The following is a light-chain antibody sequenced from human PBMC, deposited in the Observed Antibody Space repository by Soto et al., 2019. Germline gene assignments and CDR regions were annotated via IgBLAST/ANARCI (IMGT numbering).Light chain of an antibody. CDR2: GAS. V-gene: IGKV3-20*01. CDR3: QQYGDIWGT. CDR1: QSVNNNY. J-gene: IGKJ1*01. Sequence: EVVLTQSPGTLSLSPGERATLSCRASQSVNNNYLAWYHQKPGQAPRLLIYGASSRATGIPDRFSGSGSGTDFTLTISRLEPEDFAVYYCQQYGDIWGTFGQGTKVEIK.